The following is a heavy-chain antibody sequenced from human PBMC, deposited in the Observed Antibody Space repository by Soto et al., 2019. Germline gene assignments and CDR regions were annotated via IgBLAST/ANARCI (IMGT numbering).Heavy chain of an antibody. Sequence: QVQLVQSGAEVKTPGAPVKVSCKASGYTFANYDVNWVRQATGQGLEWMGWMNPNTGDTGYAQKFQGRVTMTRDTSITTAYMELSSLRSEDTAVYYCAKVSRRGSAIDFDYWGQGTLVTVSS. D-gene: IGHD3-10*01. CDR1: GYTFANYD. CDR2: MNPNTGDT. J-gene: IGHJ4*02. V-gene: IGHV1-8*01. CDR3: AKVSRRGSAIDFDY.